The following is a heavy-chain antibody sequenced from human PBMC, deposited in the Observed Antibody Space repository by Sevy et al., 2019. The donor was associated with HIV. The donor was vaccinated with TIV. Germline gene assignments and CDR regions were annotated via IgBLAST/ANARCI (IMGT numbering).Heavy chain of an antibody. D-gene: IGHD3-10*01. CDR1: GFTFIRHS. Sequence: GGSLRLSCAVSGFTFIRHSMNWVRQAPGKGLEWVAYISSTSSSNIHYADSVKGRFTISRDNAKNSVSLQMNSLRGEYTAVYFCVRGSRLDYWGQRTLVTVSS. CDR3: VRGSRLDY. J-gene: IGHJ4*02. V-gene: IGHV3-48*04. CDR2: ISSTSSSNI.